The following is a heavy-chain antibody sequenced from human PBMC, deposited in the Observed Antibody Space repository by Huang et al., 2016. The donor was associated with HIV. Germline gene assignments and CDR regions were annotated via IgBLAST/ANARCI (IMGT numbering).Heavy chain of an antibody. CDR1: GFSFGSCN. CDR2: ISETGSVI. Sequence: EEQLVESGGGLVQPGGSLRLSCAASGFSFGSCNVNWVRQARGKGLEWLSYISETGSVITYADSVKGRFTVSRDNAKNSLYLQMDSLRAEDTAVYYCARGYSSSWLYNWGQGTLVTVSS. D-gene: IGHD6-13*01. V-gene: IGHV3-48*01. J-gene: IGHJ4*02. CDR3: ARGYSSSWLYN.